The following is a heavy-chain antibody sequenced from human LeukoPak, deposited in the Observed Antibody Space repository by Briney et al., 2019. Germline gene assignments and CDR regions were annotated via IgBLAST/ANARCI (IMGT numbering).Heavy chain of an antibody. J-gene: IGHJ1*01. CDR2: IYYSGST. V-gene: IGHV4-59*08. CDR3: ARHRLLGFGELPGWEYFQH. Sequence: KPSETLSLTCTVSGGSISSYYWSWIRQPPGKGLEWIGYIYYSGSTNYNPSLKSRVTISVDTSKNQFSLKLSSVTAADTAVYYCARHRLLGFGELPGWEYFQHWGQGTLVTVSS. D-gene: IGHD3-10*01. CDR1: GGSISSYY.